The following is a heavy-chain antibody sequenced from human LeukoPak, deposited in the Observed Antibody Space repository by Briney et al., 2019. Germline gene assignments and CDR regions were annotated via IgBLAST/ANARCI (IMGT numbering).Heavy chain of an antibody. CDR3: AKDGGLVVVAATTFDY. J-gene: IGHJ4*02. CDR1: GFTFSSYG. CDR2: ISGSGGST. V-gene: IGHV3-23*01. D-gene: IGHD2-15*01. Sequence: PGGSLRLSCAASGFTFSSYGMSWVRQAPGKGLEWVSAISGSGGSTYYADSVKGRFTISRDNSKNTLYLQMNSLRAEDTAVYYCAKDGGLVVVAATTFDYWGQGTLVTVSS.